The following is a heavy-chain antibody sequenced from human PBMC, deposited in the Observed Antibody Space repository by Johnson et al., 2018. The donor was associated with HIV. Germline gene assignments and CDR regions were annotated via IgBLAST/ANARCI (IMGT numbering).Heavy chain of an antibody. D-gene: IGHD3-22*01. CDR1: GFTFSDYY. CDR2: ISNSGSIK. CDR3: ARDSFDISGQQHDAFDI. J-gene: IGHJ3*02. Sequence: QVQLVESGGGLVKPGGSLRLSCAASGFTFSDYYMSWVRQAPGKGLEWVSYISNSGSIKYYADSVKGRFTVSRDNAKKSLYLQMNSLRADDTAVYYCARDSFDISGQQHDAFDIWGQGTMVTVSS. V-gene: IGHV3-11*04.